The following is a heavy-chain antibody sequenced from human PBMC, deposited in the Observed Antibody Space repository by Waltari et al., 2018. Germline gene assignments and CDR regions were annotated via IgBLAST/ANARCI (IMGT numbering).Heavy chain of an antibody. V-gene: IGHV3-48*03. J-gene: IGHJ5*02. D-gene: IGHD6-13*01. CDR3: ARDKAAGGP. CDR1: GFLFSSYE. Sequence: EVQLVESGGGLVQPGGSLRLSGVASGFLFSSYEMNWVRQAPGKGLEWVSYISSSGSTIYYADSVKGRFTISRDNARDSLYLQMNSLRVEDTALYYCARDKAAGGPWGQGTLVTVSS. CDR2: ISSSGSTI.